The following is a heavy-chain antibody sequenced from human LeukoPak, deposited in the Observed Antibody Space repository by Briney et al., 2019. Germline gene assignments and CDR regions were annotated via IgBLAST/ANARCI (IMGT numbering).Heavy chain of an antibody. J-gene: IGHJ4*02. CDR2: ITSDDFNQ. D-gene: IGHD7-27*01. Sequence: GGSLRLSCAASGLPLRNFAMAWVRQAPGKGLEWVATITSDDFNQHYKHSVEGRFIISRDTSMNTLYLQMSGLRAEDTAKYFCASQLGWTLTHWGQGALVTVSS. V-gene: IGHV3-23*01. CDR1: GLPLRNFA. CDR3: ASQLGWTLTH.